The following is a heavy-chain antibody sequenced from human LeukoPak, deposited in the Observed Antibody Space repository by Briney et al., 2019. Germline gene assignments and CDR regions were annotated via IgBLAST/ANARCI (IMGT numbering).Heavy chain of an antibody. V-gene: IGHV4-59*01. Sequence: SETLSLTCTVSGGSISSYYWSWIRQPPGKGLEWIGYIYYSGSTNYNPSLKSRVTISVDTSKNQFSLELSSVTAADTAVYYCARAKDIVVVPANFDIWGQGTMVTVSS. CDR1: GGSISSYY. J-gene: IGHJ3*02. CDR3: ARAKDIVVVPANFDI. CDR2: IYYSGST. D-gene: IGHD2-2*01.